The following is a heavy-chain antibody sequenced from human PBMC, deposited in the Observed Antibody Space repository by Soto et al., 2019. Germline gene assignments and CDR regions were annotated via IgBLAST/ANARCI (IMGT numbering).Heavy chain of an antibody. CDR2: INPDRGDT. CDR3: ARDPGDQTFET. CDR1: GYTFTASY. Sequence: QVQLVQSGAEVKKPGASVKVSCKTSGYTFTASYIHWVRQAPGQGLEWMGWINPDRGDTTYGQKFQGRVTMTRDTSFGPAQMELSSLRSDDTAIYYCARDPGDQTFETWGQGTLVTVSS. V-gene: IGHV1-2*02. D-gene: IGHD2-21*02. J-gene: IGHJ5*02.